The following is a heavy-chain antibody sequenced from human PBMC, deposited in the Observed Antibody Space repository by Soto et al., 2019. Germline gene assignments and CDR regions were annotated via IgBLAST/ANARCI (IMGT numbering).Heavy chain of an antibody. D-gene: IGHD6-6*01. J-gene: IGHJ6*02. CDR1: GGSISSGCYS. CDR2: IYHSGST. CDR3: PRDSSSYYYYYGMDV. V-gene: IGHV4-30-2*01. Sequence: PSETLSLTCAVSGGSISSGCYSWSWIRQPPGKGLEWIGYIYHSGSTYYNPSLKSRVTISVDRSKNQFSLKLSSVTAADTAVYSCPRDSSSYYYYYGMDVWGQGTTVTVSS.